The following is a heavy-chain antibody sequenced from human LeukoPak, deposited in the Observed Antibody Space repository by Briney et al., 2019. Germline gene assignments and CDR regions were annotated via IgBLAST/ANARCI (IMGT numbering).Heavy chain of an antibody. D-gene: IGHD3-10*01. CDR1: GYSFTSYW. CDR2: IYPGDSDT. J-gene: IGHJ4*02. CDR3: ARTVGFGELSWLSLYFDY. Sequence: PGESLKISCKGSGYSFTSYWIGWVRQMPGKGLEWMGIIYPGDSDTRYSPSFQGQVTISADKSISTAYLQWSSLKASDTAMYYCARTVGFGELSWLSLYFDYWGQGTLVTVSS. V-gene: IGHV5-51*01.